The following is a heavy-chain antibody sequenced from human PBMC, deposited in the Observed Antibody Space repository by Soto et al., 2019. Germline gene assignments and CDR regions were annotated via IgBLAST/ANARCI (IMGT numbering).Heavy chain of an antibody. CDR2: VSGGSGSK. Sequence: EVQLLESGGGLVQPGGSLRLSCAASGFTFSSYAMSGVRQGPGKGVEWVPRVSGGSGSKSYTDSVKGRFTNSRDNSKSTVYLQMNSLRAEDTAVYFCAKDWCSGTTCYCLENWGQGTLVTVSS. J-gene: IGHJ4*02. CDR3: AKDWCSGTTCYCLEN. V-gene: IGHV3-23*01. D-gene: IGHD1-7*01. CDR1: GFTFSSYA.